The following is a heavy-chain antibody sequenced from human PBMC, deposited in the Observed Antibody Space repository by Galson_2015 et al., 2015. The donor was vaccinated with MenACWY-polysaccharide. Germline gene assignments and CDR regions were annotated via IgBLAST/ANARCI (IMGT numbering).Heavy chain of an antibody. CDR3: ARVLKGLVGATPDY. CDR1: GFAFSSYS. V-gene: IGHV3-48*02. D-gene: IGHD1-26*01. Sequence: SLRLSCAASGFAFSSYSMNWVRQAPGKGLEWVSYISSGGTIYYADSVKGRFTISRDNAKNSLYLQMNSLRDDDTAVYYCARVLKGLVGATPDYWGQGTLVTV. J-gene: IGHJ4*02. CDR2: ISSGGTI.